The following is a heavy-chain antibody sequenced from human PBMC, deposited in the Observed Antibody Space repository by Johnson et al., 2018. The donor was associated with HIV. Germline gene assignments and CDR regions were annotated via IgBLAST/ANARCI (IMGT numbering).Heavy chain of an antibody. CDR2: IRYDGSNK. V-gene: IGHV3-30*02. J-gene: IGHJ3*02. CDR1: GFTFSSYG. D-gene: IGHD3-22*01. Sequence: QVQLVESGGGVVQPGGSLRLSCAASGFTFSSYGMHWVRQAPGKGLEWVAFIRYDGSNKYYADSVKGRFTISRDNSKNTLYLQMNSLRAEDTAIYYCARGNMIVVVSGGFDIWGQGTMVTVSS. CDR3: ARGNMIVVVSGGFDI.